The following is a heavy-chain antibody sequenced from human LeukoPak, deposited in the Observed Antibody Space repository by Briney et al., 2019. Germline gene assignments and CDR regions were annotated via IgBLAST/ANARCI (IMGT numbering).Heavy chain of an antibody. CDR1: GFTFSSYW. CDR3: ATGRSCTTCYLPDY. CDR2: INQDRGEK. V-gene: IGHV3-7*01. Sequence: LAGGSLRLSCAASGFTFSSYWMSWVRQAPGKGLEWVANINQDRGEKYYVDSVKGRFTISRDNAKNSLYLQMNSLRAEDTAVYHCATGRSCTTCYLPDYWGQGTLVTVSS. J-gene: IGHJ4*02. D-gene: IGHD2-2*01.